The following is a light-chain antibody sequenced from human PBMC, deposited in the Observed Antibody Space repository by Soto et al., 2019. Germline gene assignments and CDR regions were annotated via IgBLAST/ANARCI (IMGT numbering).Light chain of an antibody. CDR3: QQYSDWPPIT. CDR2: GAS. V-gene: IGKV3-15*01. Sequence: EIMMTQSPATLSVSPGESATLSCRASQSVSSNLAWYQQKPGQAPRLLIYGASTRATGIPARFSGSGSGTEFTLIISSLQSEDFAVYYCQQYSDWPPITFGQGTRLEI. J-gene: IGKJ5*01. CDR1: QSVSSN.